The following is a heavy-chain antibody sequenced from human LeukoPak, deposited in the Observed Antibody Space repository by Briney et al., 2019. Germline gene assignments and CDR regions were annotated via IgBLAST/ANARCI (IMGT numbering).Heavy chain of an antibody. Sequence: ASVKVSCKASGYTFTGYYMHWVRQAPGQGLEWMGWINPNSGGTNYAQKFQGRVTMTRDTSISTAYMELSRLRSDDTAVYYCASYPTGYSSSWYYFDYWGQGTLVTVSS. V-gene: IGHV1-2*02. D-gene: IGHD6-13*01. CDR1: GYTFTGYY. CDR3: ASYPTGYSSSWYYFDY. CDR2: INPNSGGT. J-gene: IGHJ4*02.